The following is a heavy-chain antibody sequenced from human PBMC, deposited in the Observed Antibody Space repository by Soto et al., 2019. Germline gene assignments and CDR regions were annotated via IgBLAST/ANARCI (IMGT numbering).Heavy chain of an antibody. D-gene: IGHD2-2*01. CDR2: IIPIPGTA. CDR1: GGTFGSYA. Sequence: QVQLVQSGSEVKKPVSSVKVSCKASGGTFGSYAISCVRQAPGQGLEWMGGIIPIPGTANYSQKFQGRVTIAADESTSTAYMELSSLRSEDTAVYYCARSQGSSTSLEIYYYYYYGMDVWGQGTTVTVSS. V-gene: IGHV1-69*01. CDR3: ARSQGSSTSLEIYYYYYYGMDV. J-gene: IGHJ6*02.